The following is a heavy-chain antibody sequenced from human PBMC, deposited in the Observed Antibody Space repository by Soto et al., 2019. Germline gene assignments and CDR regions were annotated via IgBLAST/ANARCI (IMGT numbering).Heavy chain of an antibody. CDR1: GGSISISSYY. CDR3: ARQQLRLLRGAFDI. CDR2: IYYSGST. Sequence: SETLSLTCTASGGSISISSYYWGWIRQPPGKGLEWIGSIYYSGSTYYNPSLKSRVTISVDTSKNQFSLKLSSVTAADTAVYYCARQQLRLLRGAFDIWGQGTMVTVS. V-gene: IGHV4-39*01. D-gene: IGHD6-25*01. J-gene: IGHJ3*02.